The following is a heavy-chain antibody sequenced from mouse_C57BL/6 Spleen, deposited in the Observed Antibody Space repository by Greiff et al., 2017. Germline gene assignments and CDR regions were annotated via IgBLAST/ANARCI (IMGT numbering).Heavy chain of an antibody. CDR1: GYTFTGYW. Sequence: QVQLQQSGAELMKPGASVKLSCKASGYTFTGYWIEWVKQRPGHGLEWIGEIVPGSGSTNYNEKFKGKATFTADISTNTAYMQLNSLTTEDSAIYYCARLHGSGHPCSLDYWGQGTSVTVSS. CDR2: IVPGSGST. D-gene: IGHD1-1*01. CDR3: ARLHGSGHPCSLDY. V-gene: IGHV1-9*01. J-gene: IGHJ4*01.